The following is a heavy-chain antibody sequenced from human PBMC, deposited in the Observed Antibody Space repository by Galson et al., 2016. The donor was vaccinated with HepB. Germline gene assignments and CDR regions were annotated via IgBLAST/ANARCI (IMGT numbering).Heavy chain of an antibody. J-gene: IGHJ4*02. CDR3: ARECPATCYFDY. Sequence: SVKVSCKASGYTFTTXYIHXXRQAXXXGLXXMGXXXPSXGXTNYAQMFXGTMARDTSTNTVYMELSSLRPEDTAIYYCARECPATCYFDYWGQGTLVTVSS. CDR2: XXPSXGXT. CDR1: GYTFTTXY. V-gene: IGHV1-46*01.